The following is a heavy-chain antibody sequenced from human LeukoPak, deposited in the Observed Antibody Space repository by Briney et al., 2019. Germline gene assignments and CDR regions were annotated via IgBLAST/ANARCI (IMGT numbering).Heavy chain of an antibody. CDR1: GYTLNELS. J-gene: IGHJ5*02. CDR2: FNPEDGYT. Sequence: VASVKVACKVSGYTLNELSMQWVRQAPGKGLEWMGGFNPEDGYTVSAQKFQARLSMTEDTSTDTAYMQLSSLRSEDTAVYYCATLRSGSYYMSYFDAWGQGSLVIVSS. D-gene: IGHD3-10*01. V-gene: IGHV1-24*01. CDR3: ATLRSGSYYMSYFDA.